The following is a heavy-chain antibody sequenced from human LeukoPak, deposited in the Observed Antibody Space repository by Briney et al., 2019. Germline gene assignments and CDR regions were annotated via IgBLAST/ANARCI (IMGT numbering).Heavy chain of an antibody. Sequence: ASVKVSCKASGYTFTGYYMHWVRQAPGQGLEWMGWINPNSGGTNYAQKLQGRVTMTSDTSISTAYMELSRLRSDDTDVYYCARDLYFDWLLYEQYYFDYWGQGTLVTVSS. J-gene: IGHJ4*02. CDR3: ARDLYFDWLLYEQYYFDY. CDR2: INPNSGGT. D-gene: IGHD3-9*01. CDR1: GYTFTGYY. V-gene: IGHV1-2*02.